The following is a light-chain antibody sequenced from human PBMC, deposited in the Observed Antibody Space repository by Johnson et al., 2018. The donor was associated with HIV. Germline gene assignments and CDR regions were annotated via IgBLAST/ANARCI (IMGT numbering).Light chain of an antibody. CDR2: ENN. V-gene: IGLV1-51*02. Sequence: QPVLTQPPSVSAAPGQKVTISCSGSSSNIGNNFVSWYQQLPGAAPKLLIYENNKRPSGIPDRFSGSKSGTSATLGITGLQTGDEADYYCGTWDSSLSAPGFGTGTKVTVL. CDR1: SSNIGNNF. J-gene: IGLJ1*01. CDR3: GTWDSSLSAPG.